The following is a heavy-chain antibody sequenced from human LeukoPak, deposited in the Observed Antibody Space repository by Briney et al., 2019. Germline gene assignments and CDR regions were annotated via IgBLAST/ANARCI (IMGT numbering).Heavy chain of an antibody. CDR3: ARVHCSSTSCYLPDY. Sequence: SETLSLTCAVSGYSISSGYYWGWIRQPPGKGLEWIGSIYHSGSTYYNPSLKSRVTISVDTSKNQFSLKLSPVTAADTAVYYCARVHCSSTSCYLPDYWGQGTLVTVSS. CDR2: IYHSGST. V-gene: IGHV4-38-2*01. D-gene: IGHD2-2*01. J-gene: IGHJ4*02. CDR1: GYSISSGYY.